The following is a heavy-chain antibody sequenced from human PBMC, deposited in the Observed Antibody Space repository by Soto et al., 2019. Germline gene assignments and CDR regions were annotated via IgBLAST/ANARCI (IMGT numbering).Heavy chain of an antibody. Sequence: DVQLVESGGGLVKPGGSLRLSCAASGFIFSNAWLGWVRQAPEKGLEWVGRIKSKTEGGTTDYAAAARGRFIISRDDSKNTLYLQINSLRIEDTAVYYCTTGRRNWGQGTLVTVSS. J-gene: IGHJ4*02. V-gene: IGHV3-15*01. CDR1: GFIFSNAW. CDR2: IKSKTEGGTT. CDR3: TTGRRN.